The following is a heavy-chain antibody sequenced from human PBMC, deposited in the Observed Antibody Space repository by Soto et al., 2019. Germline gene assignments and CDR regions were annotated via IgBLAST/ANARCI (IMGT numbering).Heavy chain of an antibody. V-gene: IGHV3-74*01. CDR3: ARSNWFDP. CDR2: IGTDGTST. CDR1: GFTFSSYW. Sequence: GGSLRLSCAASGFTFSSYWMHWVRQTPGKGLVWVSRIGTDGTSTAYADSVKGRFTISGDNAKNTLYLQMNSLRAEDTAVYYCARSNWFDPWGQGTLVTVSS. J-gene: IGHJ5*02.